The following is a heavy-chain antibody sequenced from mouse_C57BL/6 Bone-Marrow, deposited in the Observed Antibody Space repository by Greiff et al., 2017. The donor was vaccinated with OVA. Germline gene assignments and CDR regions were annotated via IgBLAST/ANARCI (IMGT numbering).Heavy chain of an antibody. V-gene: IGHV1-18*01. CDR3: ARSDYYGSSYCWYFDV. Sequence: VHVKQSGPELVKPGASVKIPCKASGYTFTDYNMDWVKQSHGKSLEWIGDINPNNGGTIYNQKFKGKATLTVDKSSSTAYMELRSLTSEDTAVYYCARSDYYGSSYCWYFDVWGTGTTVTVSS. CDR1: GYTFTDYN. D-gene: IGHD1-1*01. J-gene: IGHJ1*03. CDR2: INPNNGGT.